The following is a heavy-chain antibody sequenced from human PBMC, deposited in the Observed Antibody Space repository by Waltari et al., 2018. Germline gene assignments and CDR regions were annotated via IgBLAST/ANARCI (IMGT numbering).Heavy chain of an antibody. CDR1: GFGFSKYS. CDR2: IRGAGENS. V-gene: IGHV3-23*04. D-gene: IGHD2-2*01. CDR3: AKDQGYAGKDGDLRH. Sequence: EVQLVESGGGLVQPGGSLKLSCGVSGFGFSKYSMRWVRQSPGKGLECVSGIRGAGENSYYEDSVKGRFTISRDNSKNILFLQMNSLRAEDTAVYYCAKDQGYAGKDGDLRHWGQGSLVSVSS. J-gene: IGHJ1*01.